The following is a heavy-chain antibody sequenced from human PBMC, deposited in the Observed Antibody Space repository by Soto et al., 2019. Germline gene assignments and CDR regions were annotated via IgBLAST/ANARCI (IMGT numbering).Heavy chain of an antibody. Sequence: EVQLVESGGGLVKPGGSLRLSCAASGFTFSTYSMNWVRQAPGKGLEWVSSLSSSSTYIYYADSVKGRFTISRDNAENSLHLQMNSLRAEDTAVYYCAREPVPTARNWFDPWGQGTLVTVSS. J-gene: IGHJ5*02. CDR1: GFTFSTYS. V-gene: IGHV3-21*01. D-gene: IGHD2-2*01. CDR2: LSSSSTYI. CDR3: AREPVPTARNWFDP.